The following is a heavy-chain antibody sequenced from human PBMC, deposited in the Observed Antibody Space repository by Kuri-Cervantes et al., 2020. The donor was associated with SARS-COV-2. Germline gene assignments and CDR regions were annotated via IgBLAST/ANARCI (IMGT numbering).Heavy chain of an antibody. CDR2: IWYDGSNK. CDR1: GFTFSSYG. Sequence: GGSLRLSCAASGFTFSSYGMHWVRQAPGKGLEWVTVIWYDGSNKYYADSVMGRFTISRDNSKNTLYLQMNSLRAEDTAVYYCARVSHRGSGYQNPPDYWGQGTLVTVSS. J-gene: IGHJ4*02. CDR3: ARVSHRGSGYQNPPDY. D-gene: IGHD3-3*01. V-gene: IGHV3-33*08.